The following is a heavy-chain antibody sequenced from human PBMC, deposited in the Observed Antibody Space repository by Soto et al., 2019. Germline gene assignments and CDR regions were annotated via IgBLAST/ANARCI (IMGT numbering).Heavy chain of an antibody. CDR2: INPNNGGA. Sequence: ASVKVSCKASGYTFTGFYLHWVRQAPGQGLEWMGWINPNNGGATYAQKFQGRVAMTRDTSISTAYMELSSLRSDDTAVYYCARVRIQLWDDAFDIWGQGTMVTVSS. CDR3: ARVRIQLWDDAFDI. J-gene: IGHJ3*02. V-gene: IGHV1-2*02. D-gene: IGHD5-18*01. CDR1: GYTFTGFY.